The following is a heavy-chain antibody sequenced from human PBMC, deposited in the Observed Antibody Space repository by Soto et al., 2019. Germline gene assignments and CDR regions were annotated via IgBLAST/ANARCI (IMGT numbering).Heavy chain of an antibody. CDR3: ARELSGSYYYGMDV. V-gene: IGHV4-61*01. Sequence: SETLSLTCTVSGGSVSSGIYYWSWIRHPPGKGLEWIGYIYYSGSTNYNPSLKSRVTISVDTSKNQFSLELSSVTAADTAVYYCARELSGSYYYGMDVWGQGTTVTVSS. CDR2: IYYSGST. CDR1: GGSVSSGIYY. J-gene: IGHJ6*02. D-gene: IGHD1-26*01.